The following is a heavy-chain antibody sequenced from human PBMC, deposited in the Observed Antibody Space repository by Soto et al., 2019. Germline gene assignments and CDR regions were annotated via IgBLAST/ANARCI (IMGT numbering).Heavy chain of an antibody. D-gene: IGHD4-17*01. CDR1: GGTFSSYA. CDR3: ARRDALDYLLKFSGMDV. CDR2: IIPIFGTA. J-gene: IGHJ6*02. V-gene: IGHV1-69*01. Sequence: QVQLVQSGAEVKKPGSSVKVSCKASGGTFSSYAISWVRQAPGQGLEWMGGIIPIFGTANYAQKFQGRVTITADESTRTAYMELSSLRSEDTAVYYCARRDALDYLLKFSGMDVWGQGTTVTVSS.